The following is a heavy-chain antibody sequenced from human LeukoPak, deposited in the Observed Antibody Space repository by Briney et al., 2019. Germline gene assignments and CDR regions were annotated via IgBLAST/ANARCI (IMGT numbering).Heavy chain of an antibody. D-gene: IGHD3-22*01. Sequence: GASVKLSCKVSGHTLTELSMHWVRQAPGKGLEWMGGFDPEDGETTYAQKFQGRVTMTEDTSTDTAYMELSSLRSEDTAVYYCAAPVHYYDSSGYHYYFGYWGQGTLVTVSS. V-gene: IGHV1-24*01. CDR1: GHTLTELS. CDR3: AAPVHYYDSSGYHYYFGY. CDR2: FDPEDGET. J-gene: IGHJ4*02.